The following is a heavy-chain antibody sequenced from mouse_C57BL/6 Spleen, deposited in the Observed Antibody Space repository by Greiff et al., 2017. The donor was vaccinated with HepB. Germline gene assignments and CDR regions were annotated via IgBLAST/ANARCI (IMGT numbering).Heavy chain of an antibody. D-gene: IGHD1-1*01. CDR2: IYPGDGDT. CDR1: GYAFSSSW. J-gene: IGHJ2*01. Sequence: QVQLKESGPELVKPGASVKISCKASGYAFSSSWMNWVKQRPGKGLEWIGRIYPGDGDTNYNGKFKGKATLTADKSSSTAYMQLSSLTSEDSAVYFGAKGPRYYYGSSPLDYWGQGTTLTVSS. V-gene: IGHV1-82*01. CDR3: AKGPRYYYGSSPLDY.